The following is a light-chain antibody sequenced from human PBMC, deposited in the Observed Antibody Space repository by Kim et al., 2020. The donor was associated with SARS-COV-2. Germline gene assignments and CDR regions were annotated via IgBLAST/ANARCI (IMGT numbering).Light chain of an antibody. J-gene: IGKJ2*01. Sequence: SLSPGERVTLSCRASQSIENWLAWYQQRPAQVPRLLIYDASNRATGIPARFSGSGSGTDFTLTISSLEPEDFAVYYCQHRRTWPLTFGQGTKLEI. CDR3: QHRRTWPLT. CDR2: DAS. V-gene: IGKV3-11*01. CDR1: QSIENW.